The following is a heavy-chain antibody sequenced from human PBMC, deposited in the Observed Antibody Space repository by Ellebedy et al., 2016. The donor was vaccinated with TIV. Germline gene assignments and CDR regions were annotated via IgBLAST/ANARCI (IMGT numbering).Heavy chain of an antibody. J-gene: IGHJ5*02. V-gene: IGHV4-4*02. CDR1: GGSINSDNY. CDR2: VYHSGHT. CDR3: ARDWTRGGGYFASWFDP. Sequence: MPGGSLRLSCGVPGGSINSDNYWSWVRQSPGRGLEWIGEVYHSGHTNYNPSLRSRVSISVDKSKSQFSLRLRSMTAADTAVYYCARDWTRGGGYFASWFDPWGQGTPVTVSS. D-gene: IGHD2/OR15-2a*01.